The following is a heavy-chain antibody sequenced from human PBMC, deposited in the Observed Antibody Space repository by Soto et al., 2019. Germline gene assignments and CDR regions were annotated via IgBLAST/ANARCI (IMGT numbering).Heavy chain of an antibody. D-gene: IGHD6-6*01. CDR3: ARAIAARSGTFDP. Sequence: PSETLSLTCAVSGYSISSGYYWGWIRQPPGKGLEWIGSIYHSGSTYYNPSLKSRVTISVDTSKNQFSLKLSSVTAADTAVYYCARAIAARSGTFDPWGQGTLVTVSS. CDR1: GYSISSGYY. J-gene: IGHJ5*02. V-gene: IGHV4-38-2*01. CDR2: IYHSGST.